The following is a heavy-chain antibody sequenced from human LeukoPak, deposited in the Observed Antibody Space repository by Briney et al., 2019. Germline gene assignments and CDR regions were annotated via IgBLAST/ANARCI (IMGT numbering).Heavy chain of an antibody. CDR3: ARDRRGYYYYYGMDV. D-gene: IGHD2/OR15-2a*01. CDR2: INAGNGNT. J-gene: IGHJ6*02. CDR1: GYTFTNYA. V-gene: IGHV1-3*01. Sequence: ASVKVSCKASGYTFTNYAVHWVRQAPGQRLEWMGWINAGNGNTKCSQKFQGRVTITRDTSASTAYLELSSLASEDTAVYYCARDRRGYYYYYGMDVWGQGTTVTVSS.